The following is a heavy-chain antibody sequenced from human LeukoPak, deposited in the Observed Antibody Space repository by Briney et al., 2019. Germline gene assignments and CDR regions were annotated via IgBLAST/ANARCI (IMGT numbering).Heavy chain of an antibody. V-gene: IGHV3-53*01. D-gene: IGHD6-19*01. Sequence: GGSLRLSCAASGFTVSSNYMSWVRQAPGKGLEWVSIIYTGGNTDYADSVKGRLTISRDNSKNTLYLQMNSLRAEDTAVYYCASPSSGQSFDIWGQGTMVAVSS. CDR3: ASPSSGQSFDI. CDR2: IYTGGNT. CDR1: GFTVSSNY. J-gene: IGHJ3*02.